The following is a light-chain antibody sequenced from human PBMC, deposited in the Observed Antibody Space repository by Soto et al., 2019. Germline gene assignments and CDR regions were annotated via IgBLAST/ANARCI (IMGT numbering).Light chain of an antibody. CDR1: SSDVGGYNY. J-gene: IGLJ1*01. Sequence: QSVLTQPASVSGSPGQSITISCTGTSSDVGGYNYVSWYQQHPGKAPKLMIYDVSNRPSGVSNRFSGSKSGNTASLTISGLQAEDEADYYCSSYTSNSTYFLGTVTTLTVL. V-gene: IGLV2-14*01. CDR3: SSYTSNSTYF. CDR2: DVS.